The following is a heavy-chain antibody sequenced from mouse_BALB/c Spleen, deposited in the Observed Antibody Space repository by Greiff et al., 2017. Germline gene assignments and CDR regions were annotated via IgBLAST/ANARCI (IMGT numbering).Heavy chain of an antibody. V-gene: IGHV1-84*02. CDR1: GYTFSSYW. CDR3: AYGNYGLDY. D-gene: IGHD2-10*02. Sequence: QVQLQQSGAELMKPGASVKISCKATGYTFSSYWIEWVKQRPGHGLEWIGWIYPGSGNTKYNEKFKGKATLTVDTSSSTAYMQLSSLTSEDTAVYFCAYGNYGLDYWGQGTSVTVSS. CDR2: IYPGSGNT. J-gene: IGHJ4*01.